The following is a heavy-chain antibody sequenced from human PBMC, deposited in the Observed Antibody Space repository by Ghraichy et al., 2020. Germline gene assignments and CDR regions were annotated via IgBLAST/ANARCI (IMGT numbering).Heavy chain of an antibody. CDR3: AKGVGPTPYPLIFDY. V-gene: IGHV3-23*01. CDR1: GFTFSSYV. J-gene: IGHJ4*02. CDR2: VSDSHDST. D-gene: IGHD3/OR15-3a*01. Sequence: GGSLRLSCAASGFTFSSYVMSWVRQAPGKGLEWVSSVSDSHDSTYYADSVKGRFTISRDNSENTLYLQMNSLRDGDTAVYFCAKGVGPTPYPLIFDYWGLGTLVTVSP.